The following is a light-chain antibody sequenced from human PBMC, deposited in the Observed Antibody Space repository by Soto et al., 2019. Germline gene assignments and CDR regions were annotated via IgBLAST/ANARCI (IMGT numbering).Light chain of an antibody. V-gene: IGLV1-40*01. CDR2: GNT. J-gene: IGLJ1*01. CDR1: SYNIGSTYD. Sequence: QSVLTQPPSVSGAPGQRVTISCTGSSYNIGSTYDVQWYQQLPGTAPKLLIPGNTDRPTGVPDRFSGSKSGTSASLAITGLQADDDADYYCQSYDDSLSVHNVFGTGTKLTVL. CDR3: QSYDDSLSVHNV.